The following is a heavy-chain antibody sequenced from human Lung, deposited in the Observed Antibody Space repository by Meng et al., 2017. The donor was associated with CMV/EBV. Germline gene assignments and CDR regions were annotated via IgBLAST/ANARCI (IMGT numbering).Heavy chain of an antibody. CDR2: IYHSGGT. CDR3: ARDPYATGWAG. J-gene: IGHJ4*02. Sequence: QMQLQDPGPGLVKPSGTLSLTCAVSGGPISISTWWSWVRQPPGKGLEWIGEIYHSGGTNYNPSLRGRVTISLDKSKNQFSLTLRSVTAADTAVYYCARDPYATGWAGWGQGTLVTVSS. V-gene: IGHV4-4*02. D-gene: IGHD6-19*01. CDR1: GGPISISTW.